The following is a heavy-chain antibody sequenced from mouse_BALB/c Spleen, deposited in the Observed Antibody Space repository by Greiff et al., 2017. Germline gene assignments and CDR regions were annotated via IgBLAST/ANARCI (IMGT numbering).Heavy chain of an antibody. V-gene: IGHV5-6-5*01. CDR2: ISSGGST. Sequence: EVMLVESGGGLVKPGGSLKLSCAASGFTFSSYAMSWVRQTPVKRLEWVASISSGGSTYYPDSVKGRFTISRDNARNILYLQMSSLRSEDTAMYYCARGETYYGSSFPGYFDVWGAGTAVTVSS. CDR1: GFTFSSYA. CDR3: ARGETYYGSSFPGYFDV. D-gene: IGHD1-1*01. J-gene: IGHJ1*01.